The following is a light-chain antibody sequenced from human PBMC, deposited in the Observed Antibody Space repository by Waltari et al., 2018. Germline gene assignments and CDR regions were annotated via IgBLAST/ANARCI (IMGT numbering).Light chain of an antibody. CDR1: QSVGRY. CDR2: DAS. J-gene: IGKJ4*01. V-gene: IGKV3-11*01. CDR3: QQHTNWALT. Sequence: EVVLTQSPATLSLSPGERDTLSCRASQSVGRYLAWYQQRPGQAPRLLIYDASNRATGIPARFSGSGSGTDFALTISSLEPEDFAVYYCQQHTNWALTFGGGTKVEI.